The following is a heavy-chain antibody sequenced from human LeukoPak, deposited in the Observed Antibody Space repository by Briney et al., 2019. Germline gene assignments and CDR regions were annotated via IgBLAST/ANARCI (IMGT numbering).Heavy chain of an antibody. V-gene: IGHV4-59*01. CDR2: IYYSGST. CDR3: ARGTFSSGWYRGINP. CDR1: GGSISSYY. D-gene: IGHD6-19*01. J-gene: IGHJ5*02. Sequence: SETLSLTCTVSGGSISSYYWSWIRQPPGKGLEWIGYIYYSGSTNYNPSLKSRVTISVDTSKNQFSLKLSSVTAAATAVYYCARGTFSSGWYRGINPWGQGTLVTVSS.